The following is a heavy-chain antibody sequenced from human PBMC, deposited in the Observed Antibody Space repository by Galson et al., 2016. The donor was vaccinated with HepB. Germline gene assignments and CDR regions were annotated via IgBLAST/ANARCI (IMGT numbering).Heavy chain of an antibody. J-gene: IGHJ4*02. CDR1: GLTVSGDY. CDR2: LYRDGST. Sequence: SLRLSCAVSGLTVSGDYMSWVRQAPGKGLEWVSVLYRDGSTYYADSVEGRFTISRDNSRNTLYLQMNSLRAEDTAVYYCARDRSSGSGNFGYWGQGTLVIVSS. CDR3: ARDRSSGSGNFGY. V-gene: IGHV3-53*01. D-gene: IGHD3-10*01.